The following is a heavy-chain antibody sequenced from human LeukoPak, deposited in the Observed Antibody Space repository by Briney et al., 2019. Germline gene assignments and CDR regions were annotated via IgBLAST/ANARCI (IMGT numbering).Heavy chain of an antibody. Sequence: GGSLRLSCAASGFTFSSYAMHWVRQAPGKGLEWVAVISYDRSNKYYADSVKGRFTISRDNSKNTLYLQMNSLRAEDTAVYFCARDEDGSGWYYFEYWGQGTLVTVSS. J-gene: IGHJ4*02. CDR2: ISYDRSNK. D-gene: IGHD6-19*01. CDR1: GFTFSSYA. CDR3: ARDEDGSGWYYFEY. V-gene: IGHV3-30-3*01.